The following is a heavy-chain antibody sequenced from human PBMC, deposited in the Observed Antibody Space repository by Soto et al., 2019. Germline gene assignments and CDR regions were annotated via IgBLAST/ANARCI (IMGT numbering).Heavy chain of an antibody. V-gene: IGHV3-74*01. Sequence: EVQLVESVGGLVQPGGSLRLYCAGSGFTFSNYWMHWVRQAPGKGLEWVSRIDHDGPTDYADSVRGRFTISRDNAENTLYLQMNSLRPEDTAVYYCVRDSHGDYWGQGTLVTVSS. CDR2: IDHDGPT. CDR3: VRDSHGDY. J-gene: IGHJ4*02. CDR1: GFTFSNYW.